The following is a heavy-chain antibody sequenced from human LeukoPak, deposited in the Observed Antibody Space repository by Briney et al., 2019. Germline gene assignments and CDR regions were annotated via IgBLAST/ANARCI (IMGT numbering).Heavy chain of an antibody. CDR1: GFTFSSYS. J-gene: IGHJ4*02. CDR3: ARCTTGRTFGSLREIKRSREIDY. V-gene: IGHV3-21*01. Sequence: PGGSLRLSCPASGFTFSSYSMNWVRQPPGKGLEWVASIRSRSSNIYYAHSVKGRFTISRDNAKNSLYLQMNSLRVEDTAVYYCARCTTGRTFGSLREIKRSREIDYWGQGTLVTVSS. CDR2: IRSRSSNI. D-gene: IGHD1-1*01.